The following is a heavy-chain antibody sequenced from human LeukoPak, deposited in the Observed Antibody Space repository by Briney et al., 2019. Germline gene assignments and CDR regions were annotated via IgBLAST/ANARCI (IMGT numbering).Heavy chain of an antibody. CDR1: GFTFSSYG. CDR3: AKVDSYGDPPYFDY. V-gene: IGHV3-23*01. D-gene: IGHD5-18*01. Sequence: GGSLRLSCAASGFTFSSYGMSWVRQALGKGLEWVSAINGSGGSTYYADSVKGRFTISRDNSKNTLYLQMNSLRAEDTAVYYCAKVDSYGDPPYFDYWGQGTLVTVSS. J-gene: IGHJ4*02. CDR2: INGSGGST.